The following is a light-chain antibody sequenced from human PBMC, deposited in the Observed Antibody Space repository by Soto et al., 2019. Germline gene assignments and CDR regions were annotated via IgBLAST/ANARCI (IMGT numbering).Light chain of an antibody. CDR2: EAS. J-gene: IGKJ1*01. Sequence: DIQMTQSPSTLSASVGDRVTITCRASQSISGSLAWYQKKPGKAPKLLIYEASNLKSAAPSRFSDSGSGTEYTLTISSLQPDDSAHYYCQQYNGYWTFGQGTRVQIK. CDR3: QQYNGYWT. CDR1: QSISGS. V-gene: IGKV1-5*03.